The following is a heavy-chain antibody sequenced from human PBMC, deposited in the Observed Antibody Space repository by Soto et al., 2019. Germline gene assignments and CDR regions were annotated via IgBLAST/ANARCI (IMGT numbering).Heavy chain of an antibody. J-gene: IGHJ4*02. V-gene: IGHV3-23*01. D-gene: IGHD1-26*01. CDR1: GFSFSSYA. CDR3: AKGSIEDSASVDY. CDR2: ISGRGGSS. Sequence: EVQLLESGGGLIQPGGSLRLSCSASGFSFSSYAMMWVRQAPGKGLEWVSVISGRGGSSYFADSAKGRFTISRDNSKNMLYLEMNSLRAEDTAIYFCAKGSIEDSASVDYGGQGTLVIVSS.